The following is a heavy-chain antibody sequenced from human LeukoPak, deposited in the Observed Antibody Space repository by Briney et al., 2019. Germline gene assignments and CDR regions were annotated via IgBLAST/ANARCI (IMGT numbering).Heavy chain of an antibody. CDR3: ASQGYCSGDTCYSKFGDY. CDR1: GGSISSYY. J-gene: IGHJ4*02. V-gene: IGHV4-59*08. D-gene: IGHD2-15*01. CDR2: IYYSGST. Sequence: SETLSLTCTVSGGSISSYYWSWIRQPPGKGLEWIGYIYYSGSTNYNPSLKSRVTISVDTSKNQFSLKLSSVTAADTAVYYCASQGYCSGDTCYSKFGDYWGQGTLVTVSS.